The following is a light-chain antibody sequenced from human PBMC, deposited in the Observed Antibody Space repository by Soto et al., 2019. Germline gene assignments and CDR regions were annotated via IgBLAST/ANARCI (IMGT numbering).Light chain of an antibody. CDR1: QSVTNNF. CDR2: AAS. CDR3: QQYGRSPLLYT. Sequence: EIVLPQSPGTLSLSPGEGATLSCRASQSVTNNFLAWYQQKPGQAPRLLIYAASTRAAGVPDRFSGSGSGTEFTLTITRLEPEDFAVYYCQQYGRSPLLYTFGQGTKLGVK. J-gene: IGKJ2*01. V-gene: IGKV3-20*01.